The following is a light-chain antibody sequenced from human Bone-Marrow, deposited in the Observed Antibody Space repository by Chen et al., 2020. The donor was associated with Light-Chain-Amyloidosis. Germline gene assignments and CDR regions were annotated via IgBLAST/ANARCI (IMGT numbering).Light chain of an antibody. CDR2: KDK. CDR1: ALPKQY. Sequence: SYELTLPPSVSVSPGQTARITCSGDALPKQYVYWFQQKPGQAPVLVMYKDKEKPSGIPERFSGSSSGTTVTLTISRVQTEDEADYYCQSTDSTATYGVFGGGTQLTIL. V-gene: IGLV3-25*03. CDR3: QSTDSTATYGV. J-gene: IGLJ3*02.